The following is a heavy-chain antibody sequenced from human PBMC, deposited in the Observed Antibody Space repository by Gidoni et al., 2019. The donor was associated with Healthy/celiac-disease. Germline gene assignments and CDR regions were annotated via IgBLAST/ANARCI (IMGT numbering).Heavy chain of an antibody. J-gene: IGHJ2*01. CDR3: ARASRKQLVLFFSPFQNWYFDL. V-gene: IGHV4-39*07. D-gene: IGHD6-6*01. Sequence: QLQLQESGPGLVKPSETLSLTCTVSGGSISSSSYYWGWIRQPPGKGLEWIGSIYYSGSPYYHPSLKRLVTISVDTSKNQFSLKLSSVTAADTAVYYCARASRKQLVLFFSPFQNWYFDLWGRGTLVTVSS. CDR1: GGSISSSSYY. CDR2: IYYSGSP.